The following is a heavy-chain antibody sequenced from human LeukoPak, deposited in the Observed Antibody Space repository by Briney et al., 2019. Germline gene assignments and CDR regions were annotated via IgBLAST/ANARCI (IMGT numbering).Heavy chain of an antibody. D-gene: IGHD2-2*02. Sequence: GASVKVSCKASGGTFSSYAISWVRQAPGPGLEWMGGIIPIFGTANYAQKFQGRVTITADESTSTAFMELSSLRSEDTAVYYCARTNCSSTSCYTPTLADWFDPWGQGTLVTVSS. J-gene: IGHJ5*02. CDR1: GGTFSSYA. CDR3: ARTNCSSTSCYTPTLADWFDP. CDR2: IIPIFGTA. V-gene: IGHV1-69*01.